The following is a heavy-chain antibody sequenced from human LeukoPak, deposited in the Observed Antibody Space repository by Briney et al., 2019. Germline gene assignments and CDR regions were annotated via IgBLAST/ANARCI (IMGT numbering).Heavy chain of an antibody. CDR3: ARDSWELPPFDY. J-gene: IGHJ4*02. D-gene: IGHD1-26*01. CDR2: ISYDGSNK. Sequence: GGSLRLSCAASGFTFSSYAMHWVRQAPGKGLEWVAVISYDGSNKYYADSVKGRFTISRDNSKNTLYLQMNSLRAEDTAVYYCARDSWELPPFDYWGQGTLVTVSS. CDR1: GFTFSSYA. V-gene: IGHV3-30*04.